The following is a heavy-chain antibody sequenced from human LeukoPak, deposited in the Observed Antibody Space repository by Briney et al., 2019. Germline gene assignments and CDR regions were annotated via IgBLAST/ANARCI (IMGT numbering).Heavy chain of an antibody. CDR3: ARVRFYYYDSNDAFDI. CDR1: GGSISSYY. Sequence: SETLSLTCTVSGGSISSYYWSWIRQPPGKGLEWIGYIYYSGSTNYNPSPKSRVTISVDTSKNQFSLKLSSVTAADTAVYYCARVRFYYYDSNDAFDIWGQGTMVTVSS. J-gene: IGHJ3*02. V-gene: IGHV4-59*01. D-gene: IGHD3-22*01. CDR2: IYYSGST.